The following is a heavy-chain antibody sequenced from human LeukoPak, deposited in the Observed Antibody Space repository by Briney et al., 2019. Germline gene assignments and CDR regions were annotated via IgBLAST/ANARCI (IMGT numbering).Heavy chain of an antibody. J-gene: IGHJ4*02. CDR1: GGSFSGYY. Sequence: PSETLSLTCAVYGGSFSGYYWSWIRQPPGKGLEWIGSIYYSGSTYYNPSLKSRVTISVDTSKNQFSLKLSSVTAADTAVYYCARGQEYYDILTGYPNYFDYWGQGTLVTVSS. D-gene: IGHD3-9*01. CDR3: ARGQEYYDILTGYPNYFDY. V-gene: IGHV4-34*01. CDR2: IYYSGST.